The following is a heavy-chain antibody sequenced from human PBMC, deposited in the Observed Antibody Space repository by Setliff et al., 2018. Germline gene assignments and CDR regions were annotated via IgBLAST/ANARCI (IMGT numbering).Heavy chain of an antibody. V-gene: IGHV1-24*01. CDR2: FDPEDGET. D-gene: IGHD5-18*01. Sequence: ASVKVSCKVSGYTLTELSMHRVRQAPGKGLEWMGGFDPEDGETIYAQKFQGRVTMTEDTSTDTAYMELSSLRSEDTAVYYCATSVSWIQLVLYPQGHPEPFDYWGQGTLVTVS. J-gene: IGHJ4*02. CDR3: ATSVSWIQLVLYPQGHPEPFDY. CDR1: GYTLTELS.